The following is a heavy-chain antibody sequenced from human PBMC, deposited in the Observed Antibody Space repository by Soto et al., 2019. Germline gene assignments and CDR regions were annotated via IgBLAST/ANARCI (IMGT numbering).Heavy chain of an antibody. CDR1: GYSVTSNSAA. CDR3: ARDKAHIYSYFYDSFYFDY. CDR2: TYYRSKWYN. J-gene: IGHJ4*02. D-gene: IGHD5-18*01. V-gene: IGHV6-1*01. Sequence: SQTLSLTCAISGYSVTSNSAAWNWIRQSPSRGLEWLGRTYYRSKWYNDYAVSVKSRITINPDTSKNQFSLQLNSVTPEDTAVYYCARDKAHIYSYFYDSFYFDYWGQAKLVTGSS.